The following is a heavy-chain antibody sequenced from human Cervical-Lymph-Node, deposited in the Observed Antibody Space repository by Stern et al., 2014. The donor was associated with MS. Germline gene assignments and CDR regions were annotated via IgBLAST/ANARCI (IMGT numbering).Heavy chain of an antibody. D-gene: IGHD3-10*01. J-gene: IGHJ4*02. CDR3: VRVTGAGRLDY. CDR1: GLIFSSYA. CDR2: ISGSRSSI. V-gene: IGHV3-48*01. Sequence: VQLVESGGKLVQPGGSLRLSCAASGLIFSSYAMTWVRQAPGKGLEWVSYISGSRSSIFYADSVTGRFTISRDNAKNSLFLQMNSLRPEDTALYHCVRVTGAGRLDYWGLGTLVTVSS.